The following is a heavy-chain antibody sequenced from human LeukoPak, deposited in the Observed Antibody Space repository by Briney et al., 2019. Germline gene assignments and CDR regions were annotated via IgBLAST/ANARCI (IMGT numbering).Heavy chain of an antibody. D-gene: IGHD4-17*01. V-gene: IGHV1-18*04. CDR1: GYTFTGYY. Sequence: ASVKVSCKASGYTFTGYYMHWVRQAPGQGLEWLGWISAYNGNTNYAQKLQGRVTMTTDTSTSTAYMELSSLRSEDTAVYYCARAPTDHYGDSSTLDYWGQGTLVTVSS. CDR3: ARAPTDHYGDSSTLDY. CDR2: ISAYNGNT. J-gene: IGHJ4*02.